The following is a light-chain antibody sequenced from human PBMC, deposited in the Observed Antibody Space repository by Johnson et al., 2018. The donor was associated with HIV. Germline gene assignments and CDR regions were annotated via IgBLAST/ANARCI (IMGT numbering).Light chain of an antibody. V-gene: IGLV1-51*01. CDR2: DNN. CDR3: GTWDSRLYV. Sequence: QSVLTQPPSVSAAPGQKVTISCSGSSSNIGNNYVSWYQQLPGTAPKLLIYDNNKLPSGIPDRFSGSKSGTSATLGITGLQTGDEADYYCGTWDSRLYVFGTGTKVTGL. CDR1: SSNIGNNY. J-gene: IGLJ1*01.